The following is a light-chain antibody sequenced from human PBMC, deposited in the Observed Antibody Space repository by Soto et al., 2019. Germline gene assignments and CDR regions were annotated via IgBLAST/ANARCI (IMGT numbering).Light chain of an antibody. V-gene: IGKV1-9*01. J-gene: IGKJ3*01. Sequence: IQLTQSPSSLSASVGDRVSITCRAIQDIQTYLAWYQQKRGEAPKLLISGTFTLQSGVPSRFNGSGSGTDFTLTISRLQPEDFATYYCQHLNNYPPFTFGPGTKVDLE. CDR2: GTF. CDR3: QHLNNYPPFT. CDR1: QDIQTY.